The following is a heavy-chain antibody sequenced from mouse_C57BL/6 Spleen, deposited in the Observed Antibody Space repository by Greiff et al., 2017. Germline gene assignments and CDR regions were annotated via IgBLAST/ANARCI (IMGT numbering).Heavy chain of an antibody. D-gene: IGHD3-3*01. CDR2: ISSGGSYT. Sequence: EVQRVESGGDLVKPGGSLKLSCAASGFTFSSYGMSWVRQTPDKRLEWVATISSGGSYTYYPDSVKGRFTISRANAKNTLYLQMSSLTSEDTAMYYCARHWEGHLYYFDYWGQGTTLTVSS. J-gene: IGHJ2*01. CDR3: ARHWEGHLYYFDY. V-gene: IGHV5-6*01. CDR1: GFTFSSYG.